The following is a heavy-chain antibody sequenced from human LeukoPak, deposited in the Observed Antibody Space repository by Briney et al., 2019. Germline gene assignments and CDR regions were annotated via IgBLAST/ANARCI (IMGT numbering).Heavy chain of an antibody. D-gene: IGHD6-19*01. Sequence: GGSLRLSCAASGFTFSSYEMNWVRQAPGKGLEWVSYISSSGSTIYYADSVKDRFTISRDNAKNSLYLQMNSLRAEDTAVYYCARVSSGWYNAYWGQGTLVTVSS. CDR3: ARVSSGWYNAY. J-gene: IGHJ4*02. V-gene: IGHV3-48*03. CDR2: ISSSGSTI. CDR1: GFTFSSYE.